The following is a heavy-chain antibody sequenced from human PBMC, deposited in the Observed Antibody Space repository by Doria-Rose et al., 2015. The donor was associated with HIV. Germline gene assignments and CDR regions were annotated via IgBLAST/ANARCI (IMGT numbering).Heavy chain of an antibody. V-gene: IGHV2-26*01. CDR2: IFSDDEG. Sequence: QITLKESGPVLVKPTETLTLTCTVSGVSLSSPGMGVSWIRQPPGNALEWLANIFSDDEGSYKPSLKSRLTISRGTSKSQVVLTMTDMDPVDTATYYCARIKSSRWYHKYYFDFWGQGTLVIVSA. D-gene: IGHD6-13*01. CDR1: GVSLSSPGMG. CDR3: ARIKSSRWYHKYYFDF. J-gene: IGHJ4*02.